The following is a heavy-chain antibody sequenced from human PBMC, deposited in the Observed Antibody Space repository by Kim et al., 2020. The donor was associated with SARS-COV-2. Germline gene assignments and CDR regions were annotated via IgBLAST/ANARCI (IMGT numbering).Heavy chain of an antibody. Sequence: GGSLRLSCAASGFTFSSYGMHWVRQAPGKGLEWVAVIWYDGSNKYYADSVKGRFTISRDNSKNTLYLQMNSLRAEDTAVYYCARGKNYYGSGSYSPNYYMDVWGKGTTVTVSS. V-gene: IGHV3-33*01. CDR1: GFTFSSYG. D-gene: IGHD3-10*01. CDR3: ARGKNYYGSGSYSPNYYMDV. J-gene: IGHJ6*03. CDR2: IWYDGSNK.